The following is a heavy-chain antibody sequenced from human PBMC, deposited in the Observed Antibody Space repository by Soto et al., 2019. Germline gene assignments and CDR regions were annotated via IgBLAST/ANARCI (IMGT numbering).Heavy chain of an antibody. V-gene: IGHV4-59*01. CDR3: ARSVGQFFDY. CDR2: IYYSGST. CDR1: GGSISSYY. Sequence: PSETLSLTCTGSGGSISSYYWSWIRQPPGKGLEWIGYIYYSGSTNYNPSLKSRVTISVDTSKNQFSPKLSSVTAADTAVYYCARSVGQFFDYWGQGTLVTVSS. J-gene: IGHJ4*02.